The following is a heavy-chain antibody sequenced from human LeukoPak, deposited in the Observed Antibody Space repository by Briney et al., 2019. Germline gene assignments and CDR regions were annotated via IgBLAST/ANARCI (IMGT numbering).Heavy chain of an antibody. J-gene: IGHJ4*02. Sequence: SETLSLTCTVSGYSISTGYYWGWIRQPPGKGLEWIGNIYHSGSTYYNPSLKSRVTISADTSKNQFSLKLSSVTAADTAVYYCARECSGGSCYSGNYWGQGTLVTVSS. D-gene: IGHD2-15*01. CDR2: IYHSGST. CDR3: ARECSGGSCYSGNY. CDR1: GYSISTGYY. V-gene: IGHV4-38-2*02.